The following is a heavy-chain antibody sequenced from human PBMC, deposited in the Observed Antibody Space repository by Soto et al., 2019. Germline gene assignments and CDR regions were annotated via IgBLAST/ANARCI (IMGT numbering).Heavy chain of an antibody. Sequence: SETLSLTCAVSGVFISSGGYSWIWIRQPPGKGLEWIGYIYHSGYTYCNPSLKSRVTISVDRSKNQFSLKLSSVTAADTAVYYCARAHYGDYGYGMDVWGQGTTVTVSS. D-gene: IGHD4-17*01. J-gene: IGHJ6*02. CDR3: ARAHYGDYGYGMDV. V-gene: IGHV4-30-2*01. CDR1: GVFISSGGYS. CDR2: IYHSGYT.